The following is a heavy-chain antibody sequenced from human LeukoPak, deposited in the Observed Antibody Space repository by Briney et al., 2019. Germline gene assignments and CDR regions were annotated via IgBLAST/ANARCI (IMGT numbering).Heavy chain of an antibody. D-gene: IGHD3-22*01. CDR1: GGTFSSYA. J-gene: IGHJ4*02. CDR2: IIPILGIA. CDR3: ASRGHYYYDSSGYGY. Sequence: WASVKVSCKASGGTFSSYAISWVRQAPGQGLEWMGRIIPILGIANYAQKFQGRVTITADKSTSTAYMELSSLRSEDTAVYYCASRGHYYYDSSGYGYWGQGTLVTVSS. V-gene: IGHV1-69*04.